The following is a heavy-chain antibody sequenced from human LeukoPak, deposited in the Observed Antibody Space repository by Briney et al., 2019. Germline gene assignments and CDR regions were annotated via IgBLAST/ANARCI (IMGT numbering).Heavy chain of an antibody. J-gene: IGHJ4*02. CDR2: IYPGDADT. Sequence: GEPLKISGKGSGYSFTSYWIGWVRQMPGKGLDWMGVIYPGDADTRYRPYFQGQVTISADKSISTAYLQWSSLKASDTAMYYCARQGVGALPCKGGYFDYWGQGTLVTVSS. CDR1: GYSFTSYW. CDR3: ARQGVGALPCKGGYFDY. D-gene: IGHD1-26*01. V-gene: IGHV5-51*01.